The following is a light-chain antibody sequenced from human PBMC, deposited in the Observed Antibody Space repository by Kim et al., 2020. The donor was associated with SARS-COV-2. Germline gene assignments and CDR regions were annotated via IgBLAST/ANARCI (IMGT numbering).Light chain of an antibody. V-gene: IGLV3-19*01. CDR1: SLRTYY. CDR2: GKN. CDR3: NSRDSSGNHVV. Sequence: SSELTQDPAVSVALGQTVSITCQGDSLRTYYAGWYQQKPGQAPVLVIYGKNNRPSGIPDRFSGSSSGDTASLTITGAQAEDEADYYCNSRDSSGNHVVFGGGTQVTVL. J-gene: IGLJ2*01.